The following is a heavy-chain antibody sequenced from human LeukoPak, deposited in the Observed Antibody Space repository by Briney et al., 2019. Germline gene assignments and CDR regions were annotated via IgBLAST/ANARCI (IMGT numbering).Heavy chain of an antibody. Sequence: TLSLTCDVSGGSISSGTHYWTWIRQPVGKGLEWLGRVFTSGSPTYNPSLESRVVISIDKSKNQFSLRLTSMTAADTAVYYCARSLAAAAIGPGYDYWGQGTLVTVSS. CDR3: ARSLAAAAIGPGYDY. D-gene: IGHD6-13*01. V-gene: IGHV4-61*02. J-gene: IGHJ4*02. CDR1: GGSISSGTHY. CDR2: VFTSGSP.